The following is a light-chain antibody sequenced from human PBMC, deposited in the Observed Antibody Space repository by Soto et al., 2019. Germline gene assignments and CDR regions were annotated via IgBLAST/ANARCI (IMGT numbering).Light chain of an antibody. CDR1: TSNIGAPYD. V-gene: IGLV1-40*01. CDR3: QAYDYSLTASV. CDR2: GDN. Sequence: SVLTQPPSVSGAPGQRVSISCTGSTSNIGAPYDVHWYQHLPGTAPKLLIYGDNNRPSGVPERFSGSKSGTSASLAITGLQAEDEADYYCQAYDYSLTASVFGGGTKVTVL. J-gene: IGLJ3*02.